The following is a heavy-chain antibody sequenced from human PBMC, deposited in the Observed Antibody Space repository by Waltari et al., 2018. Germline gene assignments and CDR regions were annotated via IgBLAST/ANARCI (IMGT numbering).Heavy chain of an antibody. CDR2: IYYSGST. Sequence: QLQLQESGPGLVKPSETLSLTCTVSGGSISSSSYYWGWIRQPPGKGLEWIGSIYYSGSTYYIPSLKSRVTISVDTSKNQFSLKLSSVTAADTAVYYCARHYDFWSGADYWGQGTLVTVSS. CDR1: GGSISSSSYY. J-gene: IGHJ4*02. CDR3: ARHYDFWSGADY. V-gene: IGHV4-39*01. D-gene: IGHD3-3*01.